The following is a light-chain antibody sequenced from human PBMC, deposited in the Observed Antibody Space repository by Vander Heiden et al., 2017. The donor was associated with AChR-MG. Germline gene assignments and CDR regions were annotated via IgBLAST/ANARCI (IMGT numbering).Light chain of an antibody. Sequence: QSVLTQPRSASGTPGQRVTISCSGSTSNIASHSVSWYQQLPGSAPKILVYRSNQRPSGVPDRFSGSKSGTSASLTITGLRSEDEGDDYCASWDDSLSVVFGGGTKLTVL. V-gene: IGLV1-47*01. CDR2: RSN. J-gene: IGLJ3*02. CDR3: ASWDDSLSVV. CDR1: TSNIASHS.